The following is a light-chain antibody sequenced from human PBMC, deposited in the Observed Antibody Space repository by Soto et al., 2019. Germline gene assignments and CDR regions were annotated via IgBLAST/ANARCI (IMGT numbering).Light chain of an antibody. V-gene: IGKV3-11*01. CDR1: QSDSGQ. CDR3: QQRCDWPLT. CDR2: DAS. Sequence: EIVLTQSPATQSLSPGERATLSCRASQSDSGQLAWYQQKPGQAPRLLIYDASNRATGIPARFSGSGSATDFTLTISSLEPEDFAVYFCQQRCDWPLTFGGGTKVEIK. J-gene: IGKJ4*01.